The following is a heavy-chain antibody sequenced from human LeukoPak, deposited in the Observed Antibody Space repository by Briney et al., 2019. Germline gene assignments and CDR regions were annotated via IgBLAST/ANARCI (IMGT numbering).Heavy chain of an antibody. CDR1: GYSISSGYY. CDR3: ARDLAGSGSYYSYHYYMDV. V-gene: IGHV4-61*02. D-gene: IGHD3-10*01. J-gene: IGHJ6*03. Sequence: SETLSLTCSVSGYSISSGYYWSWIRQPAGKGLEWIGRIYTSESTNYNPSLKSRVTISIDTSKNQFSLKLSSVTAADTAVYFCARDLAGSGSYYSYHYYMDVWGKGTTVTISS. CDR2: IYTSEST.